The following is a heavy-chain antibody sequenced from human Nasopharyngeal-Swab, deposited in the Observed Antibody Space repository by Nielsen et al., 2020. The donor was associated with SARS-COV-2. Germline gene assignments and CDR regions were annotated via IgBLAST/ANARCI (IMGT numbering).Heavy chain of an antibody. V-gene: IGHV4-34*01. Sequence: SQTLSLTCAVYGGSFSGYYWSWISQPPGKGLEWIGEINHSGSTNYNPSLKSRVTISVDTSKNQFSLKLSSVTAADTAVYYCARGLRLTRITMVRGPIESVYGMDVWGQGTTVTVSS. CDR1: GGSFSGYY. J-gene: IGHJ6*02. CDR2: INHSGST. CDR3: ARGLRLTRITMVRGPIESVYGMDV. D-gene: IGHD3-10*01.